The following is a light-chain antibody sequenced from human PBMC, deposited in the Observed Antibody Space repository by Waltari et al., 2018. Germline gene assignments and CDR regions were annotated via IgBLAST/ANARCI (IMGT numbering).Light chain of an antibody. CDR3: QQEHDYSPLT. V-gene: IGKV1-5*03. CDR1: QSITSY. Sequence: DIQLTQSPSTLSASVGDRVTITCRASQSITSYLAWYQQRPGKAPKLLIYKASNLQSGVPSRFSGSGSGTEFTLTISGLQPDDFATYYYQQEHDYSPLTFGGGTTVEI. J-gene: IGKJ4*01. CDR2: KAS.